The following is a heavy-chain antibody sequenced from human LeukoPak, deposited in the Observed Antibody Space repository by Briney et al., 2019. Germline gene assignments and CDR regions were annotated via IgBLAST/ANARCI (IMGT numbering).Heavy chain of an antibody. CDR2: IYSGGST. D-gene: IGHD5-18*01. CDR1: GFTVSSNY. J-gene: IGHJ4*02. CDR3: AKDPRGIPNY. V-gene: IGHV3-53*01. Sequence: GGSLRLSCAASGFTVSSNYMSWVRQAPGKGLEWVSVIYSGGSTYYADSVKGRFTISRDNSKNSLYLQMNSLRAEDTAVYYCAKDPRGIPNYWGQGTLVTVSS.